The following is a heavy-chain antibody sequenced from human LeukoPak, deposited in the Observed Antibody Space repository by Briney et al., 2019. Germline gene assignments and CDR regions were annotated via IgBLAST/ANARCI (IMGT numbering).Heavy chain of an antibody. Sequence: GGSLTLSCPASGFTFSAYGMSWVRQAAGKGLEWVSHISDTVRDTWYANSVKGRFIISRDNSRDTVYLQMSSLRPEDTALYFCAKDNYGGIFASWGQGTLVTVSS. CDR1: GFTFSAYG. CDR2: ISDTVRDT. D-gene: IGHD4-17*01. CDR3: AKDNYGGIFAS. V-gene: IGHV3-23*01. J-gene: IGHJ4*02.